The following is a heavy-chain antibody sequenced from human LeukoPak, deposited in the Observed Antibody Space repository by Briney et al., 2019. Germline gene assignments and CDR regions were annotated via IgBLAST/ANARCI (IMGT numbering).Heavy chain of an antibody. CDR2: ISGSGGST. V-gene: IGHV3-23*01. Sequence: GGSLRLSCAASGFTFSSYAMSWVRQAPGKGLEWVSAISGSGGSTYYADSVKGRFTISRDNSKNTLYLQMNSLRAEDTAVYYCAQDHLHPSSIAARQAGSDYWGQGTLVTVSS. CDR1: GFTFSSYA. D-gene: IGHD6-6*01. CDR3: AQDHLHPSSIAARQAGSDY. J-gene: IGHJ4*02.